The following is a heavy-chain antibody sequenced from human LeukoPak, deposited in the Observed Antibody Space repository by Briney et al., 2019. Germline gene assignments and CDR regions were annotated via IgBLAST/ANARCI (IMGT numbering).Heavy chain of an antibody. D-gene: IGHD6-13*01. J-gene: IGHJ4*02. V-gene: IGHV1-2*02. CDR3: ARTSGSNNRDLPTYSSSWYYFDY. CDR1: GSTFTGYK. CDR2: TNPNRGGP. Sequence: GASVKVSCKAFGSTFTGYKMHWVGQPPGKGLGWRGGTNPNRGGPNYAQKFQGRVTMTRDTSISTAYMELSRLRSDDTAVYYCARTSGSNNRDLPTYSSSWYYFDYWGQGTLVTVSS.